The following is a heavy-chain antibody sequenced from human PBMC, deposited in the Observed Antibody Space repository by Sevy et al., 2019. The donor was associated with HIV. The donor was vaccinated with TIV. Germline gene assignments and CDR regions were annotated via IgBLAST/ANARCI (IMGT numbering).Heavy chain of an antibody. CDR1: GFTFSSYA. CDR2: ISYDGSNK. J-gene: IGHJ4*02. CDR3: AREEDYTLSFDY. D-gene: IGHD4-4*01. Sequence: GGSLRLSCVASGFTFSSYAMHWVRQAPGKGLEWVAVISYDGSNKYNPDSVKCRFTISRDNSKNTLYLQMNSLTAEDTAVYYCAREEDYTLSFDYWGQGTLVTVSS. V-gene: IGHV3-30-3*01.